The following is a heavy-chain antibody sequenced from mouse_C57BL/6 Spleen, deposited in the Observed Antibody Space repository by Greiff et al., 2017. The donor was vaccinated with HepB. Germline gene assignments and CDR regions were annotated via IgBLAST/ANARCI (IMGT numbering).Heavy chain of an antibody. J-gene: IGHJ4*01. CDR1: GFTFTDYY. V-gene: IGHV7-3*01. CDR2: IRNKANGYTN. D-gene: IGHD1-1*01. CDR3: ASEYYGSSYYAMDY. Sequence: EVQGVESGGGLVQPGGSLSLSCAASGFTFTDYYMSWVRQPPGKALEWLGFIRNKANGYTNEYSATVKGRFTISRDNSQSILDLQMNALRAEDSATYYCASEYYGSSYYAMDYWGKGTSVTVAS.